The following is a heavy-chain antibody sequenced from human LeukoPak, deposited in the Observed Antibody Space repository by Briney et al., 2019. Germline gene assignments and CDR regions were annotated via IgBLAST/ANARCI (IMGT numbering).Heavy chain of an antibody. CDR2: MNPNSGNT. CDR3: ARRAKTIFGVVTRYGMDV. D-gene: IGHD3-3*01. CDR1: GYTFTSYG. Sequence: GASVKVSCKASGYTFTSYGIDWVRQATGQGLEWMGWMNPNSGNTGYAQKFQGRVTMTRNTSISTAYMELSSLRSEDTAVYYCARRAKTIFGVVTRYGMDVWGQGTTVTVSS. J-gene: IGHJ6*02. V-gene: IGHV1-8*02.